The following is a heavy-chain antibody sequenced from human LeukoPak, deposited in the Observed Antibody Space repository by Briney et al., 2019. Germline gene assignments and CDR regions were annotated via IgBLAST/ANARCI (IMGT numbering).Heavy chain of an antibody. J-gene: IGHJ6*02. D-gene: IGHD6-13*01. CDR3: ARTSGTWFGPQDV. CDR1: GYSFNSYW. V-gene: IGHV5-51*01. Sequence: GESLKISCKGSGYSFNSYWIGWVRQMPGKGLEWMGIIYPGDSDTRYSPSFQGQVTISVDKSISTAYLKWSSLKASDTAKYYCARTSGTWFGPQDVWGQGTTVTVSS. CDR2: IYPGDSDT.